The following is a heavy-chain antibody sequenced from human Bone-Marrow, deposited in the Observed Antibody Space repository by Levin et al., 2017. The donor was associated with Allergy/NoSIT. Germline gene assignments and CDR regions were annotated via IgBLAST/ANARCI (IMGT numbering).Heavy chain of an antibody. CDR1: GFSLKTPGMC. CDR2: IDWDGER. D-gene: IGHD1-1*01. V-gene: IGHV2-70*19. CDR3: ARTRYNWKGEGGANFYSHAMDG. Sequence: SGPTLVKPTQTLTLTCTFSGFSLKTPGMCVSWVRQPPGKALEWLARIDWDGERHYTTSLQSRLTISKDIPTNQVVLTMTDLDPVDTATFYCARTRYNWKGEGGANFYSHAMDGWGQGATVTVSS. J-gene: IGHJ6*02.